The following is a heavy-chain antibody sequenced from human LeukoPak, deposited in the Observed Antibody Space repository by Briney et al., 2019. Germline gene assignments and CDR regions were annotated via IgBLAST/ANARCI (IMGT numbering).Heavy chain of an antibody. CDR2: VDHSGGT. CDR1: GGSISSYY. Sequence: SETLPLTCSVSGGSISSYYWGWIRQPPGKGLEWIGSVDHSGGTYYNPSLKSRVTISVDTSKNQFSLKLSSVTAADTAMYYCARNRYYYGSGSYGVPNWFDPWGQGTLVTVSS. V-gene: IGHV4-39*01. J-gene: IGHJ5*02. CDR3: ARNRYYYGSGSYGVPNWFDP. D-gene: IGHD3-10*01.